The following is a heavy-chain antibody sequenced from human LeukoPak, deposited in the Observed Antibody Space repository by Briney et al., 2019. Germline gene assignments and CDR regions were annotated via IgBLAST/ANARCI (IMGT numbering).Heavy chain of an antibody. V-gene: IGHV3-30*04. Sequence: GRSLRLSCAASGFTFSSYAMHWVRQAPGKGLEWVAVISYDGSNKYYADSVKGRFTIPRDNSKNTLYLQMNSLRAEDTAVYYCARPYCSGGSCWGYFQHWGQGTLVTVSS. J-gene: IGHJ1*01. CDR2: ISYDGSNK. D-gene: IGHD2-15*01. CDR3: ARPYCSGGSCWGYFQH. CDR1: GFTFSSYA.